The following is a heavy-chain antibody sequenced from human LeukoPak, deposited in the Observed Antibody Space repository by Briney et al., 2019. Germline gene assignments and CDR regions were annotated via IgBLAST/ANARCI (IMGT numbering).Heavy chain of an antibody. J-gene: IGHJ6*04. Sequence: ASVKVSCKASGYTFTSYGISWVRQAPGQGLEWMGWISAYNGNTNYAQKLQGRVTMTTDTSTSTAYMELRSLRSDDTAVYYCARGADYYGSGSRDYSMDVWGKGTTVIVSS. V-gene: IGHV1-18*04. CDR3: ARGADYYGSGSRDYSMDV. CDR1: GYTFTSYG. D-gene: IGHD3-10*01. CDR2: ISAYNGNT.